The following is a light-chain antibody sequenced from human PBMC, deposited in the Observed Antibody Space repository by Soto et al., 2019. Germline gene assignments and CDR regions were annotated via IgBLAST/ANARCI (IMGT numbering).Light chain of an antibody. CDR3: VLYMGRGISV. J-gene: IGLJ2*01. Sequence: QTVVTQAPSFSVSPGGTVTLTCGLNSASVSTSYYPSWYQQTPGQAPRTLIYNTDTRSSGVPDRFSGSILGNKAALTITGAQADDESDYYCVLYMGRGISVFGGGTQLTVL. CDR1: SASVSTSYY. V-gene: IGLV8-61*01. CDR2: NTD.